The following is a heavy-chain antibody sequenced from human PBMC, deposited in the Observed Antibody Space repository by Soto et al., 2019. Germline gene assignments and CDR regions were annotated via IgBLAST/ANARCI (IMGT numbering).Heavy chain of an antibody. CDR1: GGTFSSYA. CDR3: ARARVGGIVGATPVTQDYYYYGMDV. D-gene: IGHD1-26*01. CDR2: IIPIFGTA. Sequence: SVKVSCKASGGTFSSYAISWVRQAPGQGLEWMGGIIPIFGTANYAQKFQGRVTITADESTSTAYMELSSLRSEDTAVYYCARARVGGIVGATPVTQDYYYYGMDVWGQGTTVTV. J-gene: IGHJ6*02. V-gene: IGHV1-69*13.